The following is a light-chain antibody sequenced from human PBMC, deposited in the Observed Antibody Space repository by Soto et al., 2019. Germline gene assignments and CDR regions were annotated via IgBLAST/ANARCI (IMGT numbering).Light chain of an antibody. V-gene: IGKV1-39*01. J-gene: IGKJ5*01. CDR1: QSISSY. Sequence: DIQMTQSPSSLSASVGDRVTITCRASQSISSYLNWYQQKPGNAPKLLIYAASSLQSGVPSRCSGSGSGTDFTLTISSLQPEDVANYYCQHSYSPPITFGQGTRLEIK. CDR3: QHSYSPPIT. CDR2: AAS.